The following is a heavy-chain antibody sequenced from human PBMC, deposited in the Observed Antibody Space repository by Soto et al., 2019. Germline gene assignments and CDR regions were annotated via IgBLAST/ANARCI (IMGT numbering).Heavy chain of an antibody. Sequence: EVQLVESGGGLVQPGGSLRLSCAASGVTVSSNYMSWVRQAPGKGLEWVSVIYSGGSTYYADSVKGRFTISRDNSKNTLYLQMHSLRAEDTAVYYCARHGYNYGGGYFDYLGQGTLVTVSS. J-gene: IGHJ4*02. CDR3: ARHGYNYGGGYFDY. V-gene: IGHV3-66*04. CDR2: IYSGGST. CDR1: GVTVSSNY. D-gene: IGHD5-18*01.